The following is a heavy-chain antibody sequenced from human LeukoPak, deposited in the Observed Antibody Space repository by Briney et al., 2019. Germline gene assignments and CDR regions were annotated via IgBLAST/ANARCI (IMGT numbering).Heavy chain of an antibody. V-gene: IGHV3-30*18. D-gene: IGHD6-19*01. Sequence: GGSLRLSCAASGFTFSSYGTHWVRQAPGKGLEWVAVISYDGSNKYYADSVKGRFTISRDNSKNTLYLQMNSLRAEDTAAYYCAKDKYSSGLLIYYFDYWGQGTLVTVSS. J-gene: IGHJ4*02. CDR2: ISYDGSNK. CDR3: AKDKYSSGLLIYYFDY. CDR1: GFTFSSYG.